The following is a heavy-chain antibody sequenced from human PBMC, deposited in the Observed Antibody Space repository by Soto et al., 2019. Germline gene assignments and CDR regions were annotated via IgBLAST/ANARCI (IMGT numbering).Heavy chain of an antibody. CDR2: IYYRGGT. CDR3: TRLPPGRLLIDH. V-gene: IGHV4-59*01. J-gene: IGHJ4*02. Sequence: SETLSLTCTVSGGSINNYYWGWTRQPPGKGLEWIGYIYYRGGTNYDSSLESRLTISVDTSKNQFSLELRSVTAADTAVYYCTRLPPGRLLIDHWGRGSLVTVSS. CDR1: GGSINNYY.